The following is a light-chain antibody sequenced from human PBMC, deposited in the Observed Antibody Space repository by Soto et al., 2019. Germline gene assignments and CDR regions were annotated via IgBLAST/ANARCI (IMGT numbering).Light chain of an antibody. J-gene: IGLJ2*01. CDR2: DNN. CDR1: SSNIGNNY. V-gene: IGLV1-51*01. Sequence: QAVVTQPPSVSAAPGQKGTISCSGSSSNIGNNYVSWYQHLPGTAPKVLIYDNNKRPSGIPDRFSGSKSGTSATLDITGLQTGDEGDYYCGAWDSSLSAVVFGGGTKVTVL. CDR3: GAWDSSLSAVV.